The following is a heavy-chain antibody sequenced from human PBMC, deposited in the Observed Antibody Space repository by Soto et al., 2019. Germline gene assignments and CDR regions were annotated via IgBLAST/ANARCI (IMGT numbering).Heavy chain of an antibody. Sequence: LRLSCAASGFTFSSYGMHWVRQAPGKGLEWVAVISYDGSNKYYADSVKGRFTISRDNSKNTLYLQMNSLRAEDTAVYYCAKDQGYCSGGSCYIYYYYGMDVWGQGTTVTVSS. CDR1: GFTFSSYG. D-gene: IGHD2-15*01. CDR3: AKDQGYCSGGSCYIYYYYGMDV. CDR2: ISYDGSNK. V-gene: IGHV3-30*18. J-gene: IGHJ6*02.